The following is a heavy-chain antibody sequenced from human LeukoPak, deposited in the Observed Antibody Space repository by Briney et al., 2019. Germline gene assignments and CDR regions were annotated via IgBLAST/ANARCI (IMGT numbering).Heavy chain of an antibody. CDR1: GYTFTSYG. CDR3: ARTGRDTAYDY. J-gene: IGHJ4*02. D-gene: IGHD5-18*01. CDR2: ISAYNGNT. Sequence: ASVKVSCKASGYTFTSYGISWVRQAPGQGLEWMGWISAYNGNTNYAQKFQGRVTMTRDTSISTAYMELSRLRSDDTAVYYCARTGRDTAYDYWGQGTLVTVSS. V-gene: IGHV1-18*01.